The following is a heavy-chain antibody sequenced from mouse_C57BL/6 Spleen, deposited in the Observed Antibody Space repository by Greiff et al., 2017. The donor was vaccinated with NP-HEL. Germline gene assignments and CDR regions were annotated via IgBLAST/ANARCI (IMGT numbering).Heavy chain of an antibody. V-gene: IGHV5-6*01. Sequence: EVKLVEPGGDLVKPGGSLKLSCAASGFTFSSYGMSWVRQTPDKRLEWVATISSGGSYTYYPDSVKGRSTISRDNAKNTLYLQMSSLKSEDTAMYYCASLPYYDCDGAWFAYWGQGTLVTVSA. CDR1: GFTFSSYG. D-gene: IGHD2-4*01. J-gene: IGHJ3*01. CDR2: ISSGGSYT. CDR3: ASLPYYDCDGAWFAY.